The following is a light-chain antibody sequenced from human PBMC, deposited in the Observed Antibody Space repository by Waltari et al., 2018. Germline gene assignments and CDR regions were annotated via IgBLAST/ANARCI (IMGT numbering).Light chain of an antibody. CDR2: DKN. J-gene: IGLJ2*01. CDR1: SLRSYS. CDR3: HSRDASGVAGS. V-gene: IGLV3-19*01. Sequence: SSELTQDPAVSVAMGQTVRITCQGASLRSYSASWYQQSPGQAPILVIYDKNNRPSGVPDRFSGSSSHNTGSLTITGAQAEDEASYYCHSRDASGVAGSFGGGTKLTVL.